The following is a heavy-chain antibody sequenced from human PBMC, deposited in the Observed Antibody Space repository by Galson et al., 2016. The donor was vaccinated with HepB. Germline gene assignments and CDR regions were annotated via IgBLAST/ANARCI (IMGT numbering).Heavy chain of an antibody. CDR1: GYSFSTYA. CDR3: ASTLSIRRGVAYQYGMDV. CDR2: INAGNGNT. J-gene: IGHJ6*02. V-gene: IGHV1-3*01. D-gene: IGHD3-3*02. Sequence: SVKVSCKASGYSFSTYAIHWVRQAPGQRLEWMGWINAGNGNTKYSQRFQDRITITRDTSASTAYMELSSLRSEDTAVYYCASTLSIRRGVAYQYGMDVWGQGTTVTVSS.